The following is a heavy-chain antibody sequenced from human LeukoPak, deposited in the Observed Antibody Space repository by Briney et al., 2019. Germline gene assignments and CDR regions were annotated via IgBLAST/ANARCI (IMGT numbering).Heavy chain of an antibody. Sequence: GRSLRLSCAASGFTFSSYAMHWVRQAPGKGLEWVAVISYDGSNKYYADSVKGRFTISRDNSKNTLYLQMNSLRAEETAVYYCARDPGGSYYDILTGFNAFDYWGQGTLVTVSS. CDR2: ISYDGSNK. D-gene: IGHD3-9*01. CDR3: ARDPGGSYYDILTGFNAFDY. V-gene: IGHV3-30*01. CDR1: GFTFSSYA. J-gene: IGHJ4*02.